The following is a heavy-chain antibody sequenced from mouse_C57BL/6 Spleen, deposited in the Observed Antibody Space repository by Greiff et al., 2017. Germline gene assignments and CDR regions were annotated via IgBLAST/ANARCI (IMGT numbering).Heavy chain of an antibody. J-gene: IGHJ4*01. V-gene: IGHV1-76*01. Sequence: VQLQQSGAELVRPGASVKLSCKAPGYTFTDYFLNWVKQRPGQGLEWIARFYPGSGNTYYNEKFQGKATLNADKSSSTAYRQVSSLTSEDSAVYCCAREGAGSYCYAMDYWGQGTSGTVSS. D-gene: IGHD3-3*01. CDR1: GYTFTDYF. CDR2: FYPGSGNT. CDR3: AREGAGSYCYAMDY.